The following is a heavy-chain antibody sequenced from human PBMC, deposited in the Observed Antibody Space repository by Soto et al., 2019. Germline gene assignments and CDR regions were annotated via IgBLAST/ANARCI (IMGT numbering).Heavy chain of an antibody. CDR2: IRSEAYGWTT. V-gene: IGHV3-49*04. CDR1: GFTFGDYA. CDR3: TRAGGSGWGYYFDY. D-gene: IGHD6-19*01. J-gene: IGHJ4*02. Sequence: GGSLRLSCTASGFTFGDYAMSWVRQAPGKGLECVGFIRSEAYGWTTEYAASVKGRFTISRDDSKSIAYLQMNSLRTEDTAVYYCTRAGGSGWGYYFDYWGQGTQVTVSS.